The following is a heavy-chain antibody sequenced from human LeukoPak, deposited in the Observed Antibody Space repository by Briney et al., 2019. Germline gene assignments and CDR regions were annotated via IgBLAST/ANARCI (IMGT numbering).Heavy chain of an antibody. CDR1: GGSISSGGYY. J-gene: IGHJ4*02. CDR3: ARGMGFGPSFDY. D-gene: IGHD3-10*01. Sequence: PSETLSLTCTVSGGSISSGGYYWSWIRQPPGKGLEWIGYIYHSGSTYYNPSLKSRVTISVDRSKNQFSLKLSSVTAADTAVYYCARGMGFGPSFDYWGQGTLVTVSS. CDR2: IYHSGST. V-gene: IGHV4-30-2*01.